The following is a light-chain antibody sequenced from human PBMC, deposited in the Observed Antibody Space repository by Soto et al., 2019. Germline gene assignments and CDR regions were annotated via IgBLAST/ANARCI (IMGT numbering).Light chain of an antibody. V-gene: IGKV3-15*01. CDR1: QSVSSN. J-gene: IGKJ1*01. CDR3: QQYNNWRT. Sequence: EIVMTQSPATLSVSPGERATLSCRASQSVSSNLAWYQQKPGQAPRLLIYGASTRATGIPARFSGSGSGTEFTLTITRLQSEDVAVYYCQQYNNWRTFGQGTKVDIK. CDR2: GAS.